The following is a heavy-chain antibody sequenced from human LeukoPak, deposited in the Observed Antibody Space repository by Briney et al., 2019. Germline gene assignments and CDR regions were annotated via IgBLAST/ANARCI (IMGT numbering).Heavy chain of an antibody. CDR2: INHSGST. CDR3: ARTAVAKEYYYYYMDV. CDR1: GGSFSGYY. Sequence: SETLSLTCAVYGGSFSGYYWSWIRQPPGKGLEWIGEINHSGSTNYNPSLKSRVTISVDTSKNQFSLKLSSVTAADTAVYYCARTAVAKEYYYYYMDVWGKGTTVTISS. D-gene: IGHD4-23*01. V-gene: IGHV4-34*01. J-gene: IGHJ6*03.